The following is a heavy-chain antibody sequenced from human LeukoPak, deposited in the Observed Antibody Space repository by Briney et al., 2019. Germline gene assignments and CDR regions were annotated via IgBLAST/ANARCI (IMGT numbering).Heavy chain of an antibody. V-gene: IGHV4-59*08. CDR3: ARHLGFCSSTTCNTWFDP. CDR1: GGSISSYY. J-gene: IGHJ5*02. Sequence: ASETLSLTCTASGGSISSYYWSWIRQPPGRGLEWVGYIYYSGSTNYNPSLKSRVTISVDTSKNQFSLKLSSVTAADTAVYYCARHLGFCSSTTCNTWFDPWGQGTLVTVSS. CDR2: IYYSGST. D-gene: IGHD2-2*01.